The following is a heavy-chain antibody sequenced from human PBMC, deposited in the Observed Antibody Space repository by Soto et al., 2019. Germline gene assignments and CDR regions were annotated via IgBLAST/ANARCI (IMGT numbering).Heavy chain of an antibody. CDR2: VNHGGTI. V-gene: IGHV4-34*01. CDR1: GGSFSGYY. Sequence: SETLSLTCAVHGGSFSGYYWDWIRQPPGKGLEWIGEVNHGGTINYNPSLKSRAIISVDTSKNQFSLKLTSVTAEDTALYFCGTSSCLRSGELFHGLDVWGQXTTVTVSS. J-gene: IGHJ6*02. CDR3: GTSSCLRSGELFHGLDV. D-gene: IGHD3-10*01.